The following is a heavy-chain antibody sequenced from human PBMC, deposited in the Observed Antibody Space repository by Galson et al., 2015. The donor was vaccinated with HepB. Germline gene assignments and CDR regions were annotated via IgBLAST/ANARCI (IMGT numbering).Heavy chain of an antibody. D-gene: IGHD2-15*01. V-gene: IGHV1-24*01. J-gene: IGHJ3*02. Sequence: SVKVSCKVSGYTLTELSMHWVRQAPGKGLEWMGGFDPEDGETIYAQKFQGRVTMTEDTSTDTAYMELSSLRSEDTAVYYCATGNLCGGSCHQTRNAFEIWGQGTMVTVSS. CDR3: ATGNLCGGSCHQTRNAFEI. CDR1: GYTLTELS. CDR2: FDPEDGET.